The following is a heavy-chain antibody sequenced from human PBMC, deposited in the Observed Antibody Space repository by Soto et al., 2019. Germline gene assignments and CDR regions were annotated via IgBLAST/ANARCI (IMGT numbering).Heavy chain of an antibody. CDR3: ARDGGGTTWDL. CDR2: IKQDGSDK. D-gene: IGHD3-16*01. V-gene: IGHV3-7*01. CDR1: GFTFSSYW. Sequence: EEQLVESGGGVVQPGGSLRLSCEASGFTFSSYWMNWVRQAPGKGLEWVANIKQDGSDKYYVDSVKGRFTISRDNAKNSMYLAMNRLRGGDQGVYLCARDGGGTTWDLWGQGTLVTVSS. J-gene: IGHJ5*02.